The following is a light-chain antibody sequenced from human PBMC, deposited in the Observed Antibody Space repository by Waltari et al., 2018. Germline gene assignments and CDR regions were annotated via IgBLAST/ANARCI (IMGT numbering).Light chain of an antibody. V-gene: IGKV1-5*03. CDR1: QSISSW. CDR3: QQYNSYSPQ. Sequence: DIQMTQSPSTLSASVGDRVTITCRASQSISSWLALYHQKPGKAPKLLIYKESSLESGVPSRFSGSGSGTEFTLTISSLQPDDFATYYCQQYNSYSPQFGQGTKVEIK. J-gene: IGKJ1*01. CDR2: KES.